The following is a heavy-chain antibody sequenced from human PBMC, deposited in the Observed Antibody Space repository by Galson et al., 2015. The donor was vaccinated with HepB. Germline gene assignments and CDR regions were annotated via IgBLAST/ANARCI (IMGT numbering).Heavy chain of an antibody. Sequence: SLRLSCAASGFTFSNYGMSWVRQAPGRGLEWVSAISGSGGSAYNANSVKGRFTISRDNSKNTLYLQMNSLRGEDTAVYYCAKDRSGYYLNFDYWGQGTLVTVSS. D-gene: IGHD3-22*01. CDR1: GFTFSNYG. V-gene: IGHV3-23*01. CDR2: ISGSGGSA. CDR3: AKDRSGYYLNFDY. J-gene: IGHJ4*02.